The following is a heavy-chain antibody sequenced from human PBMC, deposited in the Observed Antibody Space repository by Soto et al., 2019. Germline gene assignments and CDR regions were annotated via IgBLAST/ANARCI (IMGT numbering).Heavy chain of an antibody. D-gene: IGHD3-22*01. CDR3: ARHLLTYYSDTPSYYFDY. V-gene: IGHV4-59*08. J-gene: IGHJ4*02. Sequence: SETLSLTCTVSGGSISSYYWSWIRQPPGKGLEWIGYIYYSGSTNYNPSLKSRVTISVDTSKNQFSLKLSSVTAADTAVYYCARHLLTYYSDTPSYYFDYWGQGTLVTVSS. CDR2: IYYSGST. CDR1: GGSISSYY.